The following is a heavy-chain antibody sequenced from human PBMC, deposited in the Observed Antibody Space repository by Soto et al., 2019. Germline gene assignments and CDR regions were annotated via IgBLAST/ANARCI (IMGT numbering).Heavy chain of an antibody. CDR1: GFTFSSYA. J-gene: IGHJ3*02. Sequence: GGALRLSCAASGFTFSSYAMSWVRQAPWKGLEWVSAISGSGGSTYYADSVKGRFTISRDNSKNTLYLQMNSLRAEDTAVYYCAKEYYYYDSSGYYSPHWLNAFDIWGQGTMVTVSS. CDR2: ISGSGGST. V-gene: IGHV3-23*01. D-gene: IGHD3-22*01. CDR3: AKEYYYYDSSGYYSPHWLNAFDI.